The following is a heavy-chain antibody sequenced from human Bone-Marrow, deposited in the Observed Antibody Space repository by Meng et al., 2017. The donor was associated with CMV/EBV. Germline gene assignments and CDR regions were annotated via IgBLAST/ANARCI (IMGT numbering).Heavy chain of an antibody. Sequence: GESLKISCAASGFTFRSYAMNWVRQAPGKGLEWVSFISSTSSYIYYADSVKGRFTISRDNAKNALYLQMNSLRAEDTAVFYCARGSGRVWFDPWGQGTLVTVSS. V-gene: IGHV3-21*01. J-gene: IGHJ5*02. CDR3: ARGSGRVWFDP. D-gene: IGHD1-26*01. CDR1: GFTFRSYA. CDR2: ISSTSSYI.